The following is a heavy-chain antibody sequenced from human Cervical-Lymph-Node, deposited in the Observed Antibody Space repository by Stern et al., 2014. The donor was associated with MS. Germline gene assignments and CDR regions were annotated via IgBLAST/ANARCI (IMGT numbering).Heavy chain of an antibody. D-gene: IGHD4-17*01. V-gene: IGHV1-2*06. J-gene: IGHJ3*02. CDR3: AGSSTVTPDDAFDI. CDR1: GYTFTGYS. CDR2: INPNSGGT. Sequence: VQLVESGAEVKKPGASVKVSCKASGYTFTGYSMHWVRQAPGQGLEWMGRINPNSGGTNYAQKFQGRVTMTRDKAISTAYMELSRLRSDDTAVYYCAGSSTVTPDDAFDIWGKGTMVTVSS.